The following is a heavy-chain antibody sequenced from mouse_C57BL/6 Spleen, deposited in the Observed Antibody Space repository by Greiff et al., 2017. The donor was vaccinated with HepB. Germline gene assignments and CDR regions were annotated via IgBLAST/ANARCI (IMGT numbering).Heavy chain of an antibody. CDR3: ARGYGSSPYWYFDV. J-gene: IGHJ1*03. CDR1: GYTFTSYW. CDR2: IYPGSGST. D-gene: IGHD1-1*01. V-gene: IGHV1-55*01. Sequence: QVQLQQPGAELVKPGASVKMSCKASGYTFTSYWITWVKQRPGQGLEWIGDIYPGSGSTNYNEKFKSKATLTVDTSSSTAYMQLSSLTSEDSAVYYCARGYGSSPYWYFDVWGTGTTVTVSS.